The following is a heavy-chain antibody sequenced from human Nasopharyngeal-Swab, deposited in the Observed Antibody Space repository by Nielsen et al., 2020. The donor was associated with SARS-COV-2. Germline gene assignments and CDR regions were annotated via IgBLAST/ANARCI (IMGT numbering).Heavy chain of an antibody. D-gene: IGHD5-12*01. CDR1: GFTFDDYG. CDR3: ARSGSGYARGWFDP. CDR2: INWNGGST. J-gene: IGHJ5*02. Sequence: GGSLRLSCAASGFTFDDYGMSWVRQAPGKGLEWVPGINWNGGSTGYADSVKGRFTISRDNAKNSLYLQMNSLRAEDTALYHCARSGSGYARGWFDPWGQGTLVTVSS. V-gene: IGHV3-20*01.